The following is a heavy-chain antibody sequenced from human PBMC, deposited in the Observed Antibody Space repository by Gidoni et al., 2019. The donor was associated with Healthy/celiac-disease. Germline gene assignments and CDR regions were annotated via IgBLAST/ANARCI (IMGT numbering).Heavy chain of an antibody. CDR3: ARGRGYSGYDFEDHFDY. CDR1: GFTFSSYW. J-gene: IGHJ4*02. Sequence: EVQLVESGGGLVQPGGSLRLSCAASGFTFSSYWMSWVRQAPGKGPKRVANIKQDGSEKYYVDSVKGRFTISRDNAKNSLYLQMNSLRAEDTAVYYCARGRGYSGYDFEDHFDYWGQGTLVTVSS. D-gene: IGHD5-12*01. V-gene: IGHV3-7*03. CDR2: IKQDGSEK.